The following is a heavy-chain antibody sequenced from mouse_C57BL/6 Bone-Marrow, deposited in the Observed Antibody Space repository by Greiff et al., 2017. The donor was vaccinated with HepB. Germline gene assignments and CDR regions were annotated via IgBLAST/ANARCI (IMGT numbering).Heavy chain of an antibody. D-gene: IGHD2-4*01. J-gene: IGHJ2*01. CDR3: ASRGNYDSYYFDY. V-gene: IGHV1-69*01. Sequence: GLEWIGEIDPSDSYTNYNQKFKGKSTLTVDKSSSTAYMQLSSLTSEDSAVYYCASRGNYDSYYFDYWGQGTTLTVSS. CDR2: IDPSDSYT.